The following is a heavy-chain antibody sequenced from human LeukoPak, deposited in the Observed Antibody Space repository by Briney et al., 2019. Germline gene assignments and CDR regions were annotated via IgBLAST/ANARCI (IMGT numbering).Heavy chain of an antibody. CDR1: GYPFTSYD. D-gene: IGHD2-15*01. CDR3: ARGRVATPNWFDP. CDR2: MNPNTANT. V-gene: IGHV1-8*01. J-gene: IGHJ5*02. Sequence: ASVKVSCKASGYPFTSYDINWVRQATGQGLEWVGRMNPNTANTAYAQKFQGRVTMTRDASISTAYMELSSLRSEDTAVYYCARGRVATPNWFDPWGQGTLVTVSS.